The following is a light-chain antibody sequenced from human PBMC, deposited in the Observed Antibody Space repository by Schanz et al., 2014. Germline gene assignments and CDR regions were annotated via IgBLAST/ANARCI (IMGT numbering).Light chain of an antibody. V-gene: IGKV1-5*01. CDR3: QQYNSYPYT. J-gene: IGKJ2*01. CDR2: DAS. CDR1: QSISTR. Sequence: DIQMTQSPSTLSASVGDRVTLTCRASQSISTRLAWYQHKPGKAPNLLIFDASSLESGVPSRFSGSGSGTEFTLTISSLQPDDFATYYCQQYNSYPYTFGQGTKLEIK.